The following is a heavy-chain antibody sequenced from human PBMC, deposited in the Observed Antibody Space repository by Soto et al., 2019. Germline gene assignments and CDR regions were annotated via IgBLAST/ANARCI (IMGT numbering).Heavy chain of an antibody. CDR3: AKDERPYSSSPPGSFDY. Sequence: GGSLRLSCAASGFTFSSYGMHWVRQAPGKGLEWVAVISYDGSNKYYADSVKGRFTISRDNSKNTLYLQMNSLRAEDTAVYYCAKDERPYSSSPPGSFDYWGPGTLVTVSS. D-gene: IGHD6-6*01. V-gene: IGHV3-30*18. CDR2: ISYDGSNK. J-gene: IGHJ4*02. CDR1: GFTFSSYG.